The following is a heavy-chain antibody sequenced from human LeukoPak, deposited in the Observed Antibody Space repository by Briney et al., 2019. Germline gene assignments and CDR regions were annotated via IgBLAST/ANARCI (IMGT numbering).Heavy chain of an antibody. CDR1: GYTFTGYY. Sequence: ASVKVSCKASGYTFTGYYIQWVRQAPGQGLEWMGWINSNSGGTNFAQKFQGRVTMTRDTSSSTAYMELSRLRSDDTAVYYCAREEGYYDYVWGSYRYEYFQHWGQGTLVTVSS. V-gene: IGHV1-2*02. J-gene: IGHJ1*01. CDR2: INSNSGGT. D-gene: IGHD3-16*02. CDR3: AREEGYYDYVWGSYRYEYFQH.